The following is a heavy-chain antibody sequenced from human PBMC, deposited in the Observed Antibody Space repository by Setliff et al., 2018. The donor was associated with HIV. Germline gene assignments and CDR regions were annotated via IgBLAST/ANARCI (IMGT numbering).Heavy chain of an antibody. V-gene: IGHV3-48*02. CDR1: GFTFNSYW. D-gene: IGHD3-10*01. CDR3: ASFYGDYGY. CDR2: IGSSNHGI. Sequence: GESLKISCVASGFTFNSYWMYWVRQAPGKGLDWVAHIGSSNHGIHYTASVQGRFTVSRDNANNLLFLQMNNLRDEDTAVYYCASFYGDYGYWGHGTQVTVSS. J-gene: IGHJ4*01.